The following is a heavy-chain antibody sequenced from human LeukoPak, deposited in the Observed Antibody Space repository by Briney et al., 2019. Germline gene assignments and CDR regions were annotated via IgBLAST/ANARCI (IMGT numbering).Heavy chain of an antibody. V-gene: IGHV3-21*01. D-gene: IGHD5-12*01. Sequence: GGSLRLSCAASGFTFSSYSMNWVRQAPGKGLEWVSSISSSSSYIYYADSVKGRFTISRDNAKNSLYLQMNSLRAEDTAVYYCARDIVATHSDYYYMDVWGKGTTVTVSS. CDR2: ISSSSSYI. J-gene: IGHJ6*03. CDR1: GFTFSSYS. CDR3: ARDIVATHSDYYYMDV.